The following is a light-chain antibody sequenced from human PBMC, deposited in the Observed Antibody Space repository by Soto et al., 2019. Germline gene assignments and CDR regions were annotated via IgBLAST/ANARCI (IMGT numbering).Light chain of an antibody. J-gene: IGKJ4*01. CDR2: GAS. Sequence: IVLTQSPGTLSLSPGERATLSCRASQSVSSSYLAWYQQKPGQAPRLLIYGASSRATSIPDRFSASGSGTDFTLTISRLEPEDFEVYYCQQYGSSPLTFGGGTKVEIK. CDR3: QQYGSSPLT. CDR1: QSVSSSY. V-gene: IGKV3-20*01.